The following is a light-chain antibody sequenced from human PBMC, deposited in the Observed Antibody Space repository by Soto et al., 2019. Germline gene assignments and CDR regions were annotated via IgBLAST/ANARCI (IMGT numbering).Light chain of an antibody. Sequence: QLVLTQPPSVSGAPGQRVTISCTGSSSNIGAGIDVHWYQHLPGTAPKLLIYVNSNRPSGVPDRFSGSKSGTSASLAITGLQAEDEADYYCQSYDSSLSADVFGTGTKLTVL. CDR2: VNS. V-gene: IGLV1-40*01. J-gene: IGLJ1*01. CDR1: SSNIGAGID. CDR3: QSYDSSLSADV.